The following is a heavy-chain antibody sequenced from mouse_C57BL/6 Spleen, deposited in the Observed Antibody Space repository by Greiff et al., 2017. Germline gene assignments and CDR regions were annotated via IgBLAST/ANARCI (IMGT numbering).Heavy chain of an antibody. CDR1: GYSFTDYN. CDR2: INPNYGTT. Sequence: VQLKESGPELVKPGASVKISCKASGYSFTDYNMNWVKQSNGKSLEWIGVINPNYGTTSYNQKFKGKATLTVDQSSSTAYMQLNSLTSEDSAVYYCARVTGSNYYAMDYWGQGTSVTVSS. D-gene: IGHD4-1*01. CDR3: ARVTGSNYYAMDY. V-gene: IGHV1-39*01. J-gene: IGHJ4*01.